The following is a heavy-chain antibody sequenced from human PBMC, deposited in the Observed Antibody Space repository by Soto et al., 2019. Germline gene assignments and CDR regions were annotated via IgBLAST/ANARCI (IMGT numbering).Heavy chain of an antibody. CDR1: GYTFNGYT. D-gene: IGHD3-10*01. CDR2: ISPDDGNT. J-gene: IGHJ4*02. V-gene: IGHV1-18*01. CDR3: ARVEAPFGESLH. Sequence: GASVKVSCKTSGYTFNGYTIAWVRQAPGQGLGWLGWISPDDGNTEYEQKFQGRVTMTADTLTNNAYLELRSLKSDDTAIYYCARVEAPFGESLHWGQGTPVTVSS.